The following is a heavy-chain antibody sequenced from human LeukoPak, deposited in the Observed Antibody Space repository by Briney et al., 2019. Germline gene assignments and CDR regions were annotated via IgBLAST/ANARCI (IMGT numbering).Heavy chain of an antibody. D-gene: IGHD3-22*01. J-gene: IGHJ4*02. CDR3: ARSYDSSGYSLDY. V-gene: IGHV1-69*05. CDR1: GGTFSSYA. Sequence: ASVKVSCKASGGTFSSYAISWVRRAPGQGLEWMGGIIPIFGTANYAQKFQGRVTITTDESTSTAYMELSSLRSEDTAVYYCARSYDSSGYSLDYWGQGTLVTVSS. CDR2: IIPIFGTA.